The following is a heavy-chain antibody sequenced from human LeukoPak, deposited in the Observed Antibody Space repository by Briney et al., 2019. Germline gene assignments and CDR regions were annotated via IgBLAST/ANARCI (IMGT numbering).Heavy chain of an antibody. CDR3: ARDLGIVGAPYYYGMDV. CDR1: GFTFSSYE. J-gene: IGHJ6*02. V-gene: IGHV3-48*03. D-gene: IGHD1-26*01. CDR2: ISSSGSTI. Sequence: GGSLRLSCAASGFTFSSYEMNWVRQAPGKGLEWVSYISSSGSTIYYADSVKGRFTISRDNAKNSLYLQMNSLRAEDTAVYYCARDLGIVGAPYYYGMDVWGQGTTVTVSS.